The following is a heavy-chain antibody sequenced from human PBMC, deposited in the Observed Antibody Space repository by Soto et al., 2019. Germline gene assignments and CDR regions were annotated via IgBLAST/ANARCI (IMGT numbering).Heavy chain of an antibody. D-gene: IGHD3-10*01. CDR3: AKAHGEADYLDY. CDR2: ISGSGGST. CDR1: GFKFSSYD. V-gene: IGHV3-23*01. Sequence: EVQLLESGGGLVQPGGSLRLSCAASGFKFSSYDISWVRQAPGKGLGWVSGISGSGGSTYYAESVKGRFTVSRDISKNTLYLQMNSLRAEDTAIYYCAKAHGEADYLDYWGQGTLVTVSS. J-gene: IGHJ4*02.